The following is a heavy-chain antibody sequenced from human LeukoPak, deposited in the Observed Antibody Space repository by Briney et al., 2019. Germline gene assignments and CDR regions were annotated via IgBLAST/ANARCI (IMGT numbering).Heavy chain of an antibody. V-gene: IGHV3-7*05. CDR1: GFSISTYW. J-gene: IGHJ5*02. CDR3: ARKLYYYNSGGSVGHAGWFDP. Sequence: GGSLRLSCAASGFSISTYWMTWVRQAPGKGLEWVANIKQDGSVEYYVDSVKGRFTISRDNAKNSLFLQVNSLRAEDTAVYYCARKLYYYNSGGSVGHAGWFDPWGQGTLVTVSS. CDR2: IKQDGSVE. D-gene: IGHD3-22*01.